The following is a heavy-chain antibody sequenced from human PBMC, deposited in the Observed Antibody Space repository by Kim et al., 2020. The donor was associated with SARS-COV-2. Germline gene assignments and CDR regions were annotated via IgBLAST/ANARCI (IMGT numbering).Heavy chain of an antibody. D-gene: IGHD5-12*01. CDR2: IYSGGST. CDR3: ARDGDGYNPDGMDV. Sequence: GGSLRLSCAASGFTVSSNYMSWVRQAPGKGLEWVSVIYSGGSTYYADSVKGRFTIPRDNSKNTLYLQMNSLRAEDTAVYYCARDGDGYNPDGMDVWGQGTTVSVSS. CDR1: GFTVSSNY. J-gene: IGHJ6*02. V-gene: IGHV3-66*01.